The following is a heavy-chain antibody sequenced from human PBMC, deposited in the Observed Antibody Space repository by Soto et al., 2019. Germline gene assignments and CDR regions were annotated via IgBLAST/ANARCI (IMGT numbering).Heavy chain of an antibody. D-gene: IGHD6-13*01. J-gene: IGHJ4*02. Sequence: ASVKVSSKASGYTFTSYGISWVRQAPRQGLERMGWISAYNGNTNYAQKLQGRVAMTTDTSTSTAYIELRSLRPDDTAVYHCARAHPAYGSSWYGDGYFGCLGQGTLSVVSS. V-gene: IGHV1-18*01. CDR3: ARAHPAYGSSWYGDGYFGC. CDR1: GYTFTSYG. CDR2: ISAYNGNT.